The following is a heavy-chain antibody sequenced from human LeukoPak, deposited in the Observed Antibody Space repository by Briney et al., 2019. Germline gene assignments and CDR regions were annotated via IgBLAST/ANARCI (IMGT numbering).Heavy chain of an antibody. D-gene: IGHD2-2*01. CDR3: ARVGSSTNGEIDY. Sequence: SETLSLTCAVYGVSFSGYYWSWIRQPPGKGLEWIGYIYYSGSTNYNPSLKSRVTISVDTSKNQFSLKLSSVTAADTAVYYCARVGSSTNGEIDYWGQGTLVTVSS. V-gene: IGHV4-59*01. CDR1: GVSFSGYY. J-gene: IGHJ4*02. CDR2: IYYSGST.